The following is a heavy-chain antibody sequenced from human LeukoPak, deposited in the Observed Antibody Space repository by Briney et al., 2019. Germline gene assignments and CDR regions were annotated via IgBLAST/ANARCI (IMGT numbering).Heavy chain of an antibody. CDR2: ISADNGNT. J-gene: IGHJ4*02. Sequence: GASVKVSCKASGYTFTSYGISWVRQAPGQGLEWMGWISADNGNTNYAQNLQGRVTMTTDTSTNTAYVELRNLKSDDTAIYYCARSGSGDGWYPSYWGQGTLVTVSS. V-gene: IGHV1-18*01. CDR3: ARSGSGDGWYPSY. D-gene: IGHD6-19*01. CDR1: GYTFTSYG.